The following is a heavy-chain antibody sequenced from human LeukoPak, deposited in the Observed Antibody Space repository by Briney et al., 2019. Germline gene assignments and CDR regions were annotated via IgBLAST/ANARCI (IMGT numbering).Heavy chain of an antibody. V-gene: IGHV1-2*02. Sequence: ASVKVSCKASGYTFTGYYMHWVRQAPGQGLEWMGWINPNSGGTNYAQKFQGRVTMTRDTSISTAYMELSRLRSDDTAVYYCARGTMVRGVIIDHWGQGTLVTVSS. CDR1: GYTFTGYY. CDR3: ARGTMVRGVIIDH. J-gene: IGHJ4*02. D-gene: IGHD3-10*01. CDR2: INPNSGGT.